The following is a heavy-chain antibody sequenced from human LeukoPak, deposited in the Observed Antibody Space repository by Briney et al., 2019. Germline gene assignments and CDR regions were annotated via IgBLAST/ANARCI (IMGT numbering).Heavy chain of an antibody. CDR3: ARSVWFGELIY. J-gene: IGHJ4*02. CDR1: GYSISSSNW. CDR2: IYYSGST. V-gene: IGHV4-28*01. D-gene: IGHD3-10*01. Sequence: SETLSLTCAVSGYSISSSNWWGWIRQPPGKGLGWIGYIYYSGSTYYNPSLKSRVTMSVDTSKNTFSLKLSSVTAVDTAVYYCARSVWFGELIYWGQRTLVTVSS.